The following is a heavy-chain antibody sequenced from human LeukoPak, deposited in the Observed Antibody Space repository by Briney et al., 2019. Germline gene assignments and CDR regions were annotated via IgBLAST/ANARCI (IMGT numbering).Heavy chain of an antibody. CDR3: ARDEGNYDSSGYYSDY. Sequence: PGGSLRLSCAASGFTFSSYSMNWVRQAPGKGLEWVSYMSSSSRTIYYADSVKGRFTISRDNAKNSLYLQMNSLRDEDTAVYYCARDEGNYDSSGYYSDYWGQGTLVAVSS. CDR1: GFTFSSYS. V-gene: IGHV3-48*02. J-gene: IGHJ4*02. D-gene: IGHD3-22*01. CDR2: MSSSSRTI.